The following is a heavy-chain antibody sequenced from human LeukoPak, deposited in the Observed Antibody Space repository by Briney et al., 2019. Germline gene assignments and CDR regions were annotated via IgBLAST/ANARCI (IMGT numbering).Heavy chain of an antibody. Sequence: GGSLRLSCAASGFTFSKYDMHWVRQAPGKGLEWVGRIKSKTDGGTTDYAAPVKGRFTISRDDSKNTLYLQMNSLKTEDTAVYYCTTDAGYCSGGSCDWFDPWGQGTLVTVSS. V-gene: IGHV3-15*01. J-gene: IGHJ5*02. CDR2: IKSKTDGGTT. CDR3: TTDAGYCSGGSCDWFDP. CDR1: GFTFSKYD. D-gene: IGHD2-15*01.